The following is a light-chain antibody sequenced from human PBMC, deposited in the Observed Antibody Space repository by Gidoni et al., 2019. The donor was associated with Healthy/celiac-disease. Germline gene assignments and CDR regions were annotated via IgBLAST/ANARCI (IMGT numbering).Light chain of an antibody. CDR3: CSYAGSYVV. V-gene: IGLV2-11*01. Sequence: KLIIYDVSKRPSGVPDRFSGSKSGNTASLTISGLQAEDESDYFCCSYAGSYVVFGGGTKLTVL. J-gene: IGLJ2*01. CDR2: DVS.